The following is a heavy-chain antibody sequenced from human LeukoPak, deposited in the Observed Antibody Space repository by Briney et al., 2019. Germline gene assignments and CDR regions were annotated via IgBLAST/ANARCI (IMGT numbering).Heavy chain of an antibody. CDR2: IYPGDSDT. CDR3: ARTYYDFWSGYYPAENYYYYMDV. J-gene: IGHJ6*03. V-gene: IGHV5-51*01. D-gene: IGHD3-3*01. Sequence: GESLKISCKGSGYSFTNYWIAWVRQMPGKGLEWMGIIYPGDSDTRYSPSFQGQVTISADKSISTAYLQWSSLKASDTAMYYCARTYYDFWSGYYPAENYYYYMDVWGKGTTVTVSS. CDR1: GYSFTNYW.